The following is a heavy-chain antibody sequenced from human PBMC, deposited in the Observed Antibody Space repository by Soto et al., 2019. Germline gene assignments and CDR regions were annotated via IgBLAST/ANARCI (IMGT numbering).Heavy chain of an antibody. Sequence: QLQLQESGSGLVKPSETLSLTCTVSGGSSSGGVYSWSWIRQAPGKGLEWIGYIYDTGRTYYNPPLKSRVTISVDRSKNQFCLNLRSVTAAYTAVYYCARSVDFWSGSSPYYFDYWGQGTLVTVSS. CDR2: IYDTGRT. D-gene: IGHD3-3*01. J-gene: IGHJ4*02. CDR3: ARSVDFWSGSSPYYFDY. CDR1: GGSSSGGVYS. V-gene: IGHV4-30-2*01.